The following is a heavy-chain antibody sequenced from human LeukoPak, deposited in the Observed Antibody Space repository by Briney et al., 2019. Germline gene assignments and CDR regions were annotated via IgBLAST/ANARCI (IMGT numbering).Heavy chain of an antibody. CDR1: GGSISSSSYY. J-gene: IGHJ6*02. Sequence: SETLSLTCSVSGGSISSSSYYWGWIRQPPGKGLEWIGSIYYSGSTYYNPSLKSRVTISVDTSKNQFSLKLSSVTAADTAVYYCARDHLWYYGMDVWGQGTTVTVSS. CDR3: ARDHLWYYGMDV. V-gene: IGHV4-39*07. CDR2: IYYSGST.